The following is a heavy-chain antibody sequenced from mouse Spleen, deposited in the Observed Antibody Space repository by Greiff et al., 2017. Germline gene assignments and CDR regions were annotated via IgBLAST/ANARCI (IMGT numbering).Heavy chain of an antibody. J-gene: IGHJ3*01. CDR3: TTYYRYSWFAY. CDR2: IYPSDSYT. V-gene: IGHV1-69*02. CDR1: GYTFTSYW. Sequence: QVHVKQPGAELVRPGASVKLSCKASGYTFTSYWINWVKQRPGQGLEWIGNIYPSDSYTNYNQKFKDKATLTVDKSSSTAYMQLSSPTSEDSAVYYCTTYYRYSWFAYWGQGTLVTVSA. D-gene: IGHD2-14*01.